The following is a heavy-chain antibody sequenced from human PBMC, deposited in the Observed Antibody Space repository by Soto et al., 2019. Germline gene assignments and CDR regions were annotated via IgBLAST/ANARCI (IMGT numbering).Heavy chain of an antibody. V-gene: IGHV3-72*01. CDR1: GFTFSDHY. Sequence: GGSLRLSCAASGFTFSDHYMDWVRQAPGKGLEWVGRSRNIANSYTTEYAASVKGRFTISRDDSKNSLYLQMNSLKTEDTAVYFCASEPNNGEYNSDAFDIWGQGKMVTVSS. D-gene: IGHD4-17*01. J-gene: IGHJ3*02. CDR3: ASEPNNGEYNSDAFDI. CDR2: SRNIANSYTT.